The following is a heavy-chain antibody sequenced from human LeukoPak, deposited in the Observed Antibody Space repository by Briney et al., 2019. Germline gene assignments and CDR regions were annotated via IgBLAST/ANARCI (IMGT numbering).Heavy chain of an antibody. CDR1: GFTFSSHG. CDR2: ISKDASKE. D-gene: IGHD2-2*01. Sequence: GGSLRLSCAASGFTFSSHGIHWVRRAPGKGLEWVAVISKDASKESYGDSVRGRFTISRDNSKNTVYLQMNSPRVEDTAIYYCAKVVLPSAMINYFDPWGQGTLVTVSS. J-gene: IGHJ5*02. CDR3: AKVVLPSAMINYFDP. V-gene: IGHV3-30*18.